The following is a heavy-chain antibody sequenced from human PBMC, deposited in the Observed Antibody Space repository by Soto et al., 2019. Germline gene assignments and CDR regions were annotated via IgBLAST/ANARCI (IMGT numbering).Heavy chain of an antibody. CDR1: GFTFSTYS. CDR3: ARDVSNYYDSSGYFFY. CDR2: ISSSSGTI. J-gene: IGHJ4*02. D-gene: IGHD3-22*01. V-gene: IGHV3-48*02. Sequence: EVQLVESGGGLVQPGGSLRLSCAASGFTFSTYSMNWFRQAPGKGLEWVSYISSSSGTIHYADSVKGRFTISRDNAKNSLYLQMNSLRDEDTAVYYCARDVSNYYDSSGYFFYWGQGTLVTVSS.